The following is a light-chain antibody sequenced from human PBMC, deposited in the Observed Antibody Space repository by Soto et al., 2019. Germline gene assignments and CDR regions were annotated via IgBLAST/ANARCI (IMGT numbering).Light chain of an antibody. V-gene: IGLV2-14*01. CDR1: SSDVGGYNY. CDR2: DVS. CDR3: SSYTTISPHVV. J-gene: IGLJ2*01. Sequence: QSALTQPASVSGSPGQSITISCTGTSSDVGGYNYVSWYQQHPGKAPKLMIYDVSNRPSGVSNRFSGSKSGNTASLTISGLQAEDETDYYCSSYTTISPHVVFGGGNKLTVL.